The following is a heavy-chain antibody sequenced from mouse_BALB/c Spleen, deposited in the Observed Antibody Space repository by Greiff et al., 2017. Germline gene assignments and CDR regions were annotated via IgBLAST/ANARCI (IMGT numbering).Heavy chain of an antibody. CDR1: GFTFSSYT. D-gene: IGHD2-12*01. Sequence: EVHLVESGGGLVQPGGSLKLSCAASGFTFSSYTMSWVRQTPEKRLEWVAYISNGGGSTYYPDTVKGRFTISRDNAKNTLYLQMSSLKSEDTAMFYCARHYDGGVFAYWGQGTLVTVSA. V-gene: IGHV5-12-2*01. J-gene: IGHJ3*01. CDR3: ARHYDGGVFAY. CDR2: ISNGGGST.